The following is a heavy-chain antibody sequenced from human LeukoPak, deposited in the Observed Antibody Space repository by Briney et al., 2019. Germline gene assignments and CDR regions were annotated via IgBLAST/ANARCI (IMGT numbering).Heavy chain of an antibody. CDR1: GGSITGDNYY. CDR3: ARGQWLGIDY. D-gene: IGHD6-19*01. J-gene: IGHJ4*02. V-gene: IGHV4-39*07. CDR2: IYYSGST. Sequence: SETLSLTCSVSGGSITGDNYYWGWIRQPPGKGLEWIGSIYYSGSTNYNPLFRSPVTISVDTSKNQFSLKLSSVTAADTAVYYCARGQWLGIDYWGQGTLVTVSS.